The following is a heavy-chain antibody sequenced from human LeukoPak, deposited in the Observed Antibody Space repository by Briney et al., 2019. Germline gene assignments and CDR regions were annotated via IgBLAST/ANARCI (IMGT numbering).Heavy chain of an antibody. CDR3: ARGAILRYFDWLSPYYGMDV. D-gene: IGHD3-9*01. CDR1: GFTFSSYE. Sequence: QPGGPLRLSCAASGFTFSSYEMNWVRQAPGKGLEWVSYISSSGSTIYYADSVKGRFTISGDNAKNSLYLQMNSLSAEDTAVYYCARGAILRYFDWLSPYYGMDVWGKGTTVTVSS. J-gene: IGHJ6*04. CDR2: ISSSGSTI. V-gene: IGHV3-48*03.